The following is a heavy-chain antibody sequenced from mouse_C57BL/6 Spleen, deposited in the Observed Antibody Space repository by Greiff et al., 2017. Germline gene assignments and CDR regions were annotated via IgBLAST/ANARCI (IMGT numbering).Heavy chain of an antibody. D-gene: IGHD2-3*01. V-gene: IGHV1-69*01. CDR1: GYTFTSYW. J-gene: IGHJ2*01. CDR3: ARSGYDGYLDY. CDR2: IDPSDSYT. Sequence: VQLQQPGAELVMPGASVKLSCKASGYTFTSYWMHWVKQRPGQGLEWIGEIDPSDSYTNYNQKFKGKSTLTVDKSSSTAYMQLSSLTSEDSAVYYCARSGYDGYLDYWGQGTTLTVSS.